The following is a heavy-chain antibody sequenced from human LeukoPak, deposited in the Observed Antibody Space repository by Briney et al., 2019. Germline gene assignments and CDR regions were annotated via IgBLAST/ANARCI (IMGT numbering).Heavy chain of an antibody. Sequence: GASVKVSCKASGYTFTSYYMHWVRQAPGQGLEWMGIINPSGGSTSYAQKFRGRVTMTRDTSTSTVYMELSSLRSEDTAVYYCARGGSSGYSGSYQYYFDYWGQGTLVTVSS. CDR1: GYTFTSYY. CDR3: ARGGSSGYSGSYQYYFDY. V-gene: IGHV1-46*01. J-gene: IGHJ4*02. D-gene: IGHD1-26*01. CDR2: INPSGGST.